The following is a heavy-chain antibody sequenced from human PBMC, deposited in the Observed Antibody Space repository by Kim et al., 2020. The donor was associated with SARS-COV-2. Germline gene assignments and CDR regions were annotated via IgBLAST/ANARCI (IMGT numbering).Heavy chain of an antibody. CDR1: GFTFSRYS. V-gene: IGHV3-21*01. D-gene: IGHD3-10*01. CDR3: ARERPRKGDDSSGIYNPLDY. J-gene: IGHJ4*02. Sequence: GGSLRLSCAASGFTFSRYSMNWVRQAPGKGLEWVSSISGNSNALNYADSVKGRFTLSRDNAKNSLYLQMNSLSVEDTAVYYCARERPRKGDDSSGIYNPLDYWGQGTLVTVSS. CDR2: ISGNSNAL.